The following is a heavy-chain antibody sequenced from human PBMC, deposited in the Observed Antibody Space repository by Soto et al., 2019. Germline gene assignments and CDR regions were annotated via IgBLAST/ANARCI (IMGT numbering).Heavy chain of an antibody. J-gene: IGHJ5*02. CDR2: VYYSGST. Sequence: SETLSLTCTVSGASVNSENYYWSWIRQPPGKGLEWIGYVYYSGSTNYNPSLKSRATISLDTYKNQFSLKMTSMTSADTAFYYCARGVFRFLKWSDPWGQGTLVT. V-gene: IGHV4-61*01. D-gene: IGHD3-3*01. CDR1: GASVNSENYY. CDR3: ARGVFRFLKWSDP.